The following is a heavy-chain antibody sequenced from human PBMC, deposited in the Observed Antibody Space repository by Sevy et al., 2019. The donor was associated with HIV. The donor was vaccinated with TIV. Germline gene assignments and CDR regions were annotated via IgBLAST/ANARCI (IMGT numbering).Heavy chain of an antibody. CDR1: GFTFSSYS. D-gene: IGHD1-20*01. J-gene: IGHJ4*02. CDR3: ARALPPYNWNDSTHDC. V-gene: IGHV3-48*02. CDR2: ISSSSSTI. Sequence: GESLKISCAASGFTFSSYSMNWVRQAPGKGLEWVSYISSSSSTIYYADSVKGRFTISRDNAKNSLYLQMNSLRDEDTAVYYCARALPPYNWNDSTHDCWGQGTLVTVSS.